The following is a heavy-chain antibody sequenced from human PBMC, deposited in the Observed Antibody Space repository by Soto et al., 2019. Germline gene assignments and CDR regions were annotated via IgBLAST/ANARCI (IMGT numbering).Heavy chain of an antibody. J-gene: IGHJ4*02. V-gene: IGHV3-23*01. CDR2: ISGSGGST. Sequence: GGTLRLSCAASGFTFSSYAMSWVRQAPGKGLDWVSAISGSGGSTYYADSVKGRFTISRDNSKNTLYLQMNSLRAEDTAVYYCAKDLVNGFYDYWGQGTLVTVSS. CDR1: GFTFSSYA. CDR3: AKDLVNGFYDY. D-gene: IGHD2-15*01.